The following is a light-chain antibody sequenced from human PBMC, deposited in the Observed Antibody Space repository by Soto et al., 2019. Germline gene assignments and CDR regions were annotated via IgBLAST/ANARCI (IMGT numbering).Light chain of an antibody. CDR2: DVT. V-gene: IGLV2-14*02. J-gene: IGLJ2*01. CDR3: GSYTSSTLVL. CDR1: SSDVGSYNL. Sequence: QSALAQPASVSGSPGQSITISCTGTSSDVGSYNLVSWYQQHPGKAPKLMIYDVTKRPSGLSNRFSASKSGNTASLTISGLQAEDEADYYCGSYTSSTLVLFGGGTKVTVL.